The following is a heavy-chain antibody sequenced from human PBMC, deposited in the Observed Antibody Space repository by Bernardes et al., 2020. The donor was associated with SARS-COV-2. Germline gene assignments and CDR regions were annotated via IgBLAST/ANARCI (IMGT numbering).Heavy chain of an antibody. V-gene: IGHV3-74*01. CDR3: SRDLNFNFFDY. CDR1: GFNFGDYV. D-gene: IGHD1-20*01. J-gene: IGHJ4*02. CDR2: ISHDAAIA. Sequence: VGSLNLSCAASGFNFGDYVMHWVRQAPGQGLVWVSRISHDAAIATYADSVKGRFTVFRDNAKNTLYLQMNSLRAEDTAVYYCSRDLNFNFFDYWGQGSLVTVSS.